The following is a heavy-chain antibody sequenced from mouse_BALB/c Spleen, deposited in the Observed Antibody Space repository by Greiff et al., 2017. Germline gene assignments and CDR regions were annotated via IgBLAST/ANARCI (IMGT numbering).Heavy chain of an antibody. J-gene: IGHJ4*01. V-gene: IGHV5-6-2*01. CDR1: GFTFSSYY. D-gene: IGHD3-2*01. CDR3: ARETTARGYAMDY. Sequence: EVKLVESGGGLVKLGGSLKLSCAASGFTFSSYYMSWVRQTPEKRLELVAAINSNGGSTYYPDTVKGRFTISRDNAKNTLYLQMSSLKSEDTALYYCARETTARGYAMDYWGQGTSVTVSS. CDR2: INSNGGST.